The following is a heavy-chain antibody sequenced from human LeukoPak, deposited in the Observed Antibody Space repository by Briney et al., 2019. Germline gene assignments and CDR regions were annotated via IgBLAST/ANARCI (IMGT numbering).Heavy chain of an antibody. D-gene: IGHD6-19*01. CDR3: ARLWATVAADY. Sequence: SETLSLTCTVSGASISSYYWIWIRQSTGKGLEWIGYIDYSGSTNYNPSLKSRVTISRDTSKNQFSLKLSSVTAADTAVFYCARLWATVAADYWGQGTLVTVSS. CDR1: GASISSYY. CDR2: IDYSGST. V-gene: IGHV4-59*08. J-gene: IGHJ4*02.